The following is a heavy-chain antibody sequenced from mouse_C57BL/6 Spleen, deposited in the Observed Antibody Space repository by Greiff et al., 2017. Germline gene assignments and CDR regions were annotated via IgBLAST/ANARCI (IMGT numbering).Heavy chain of an antibody. CDR2: ISDGGSYT. Sequence: EVKLVESGGGLVKPGGSLKLSCAASGFTFSSYAMSWVSQTPEKRLEWVATISDGGSYTYYPDNVKGRFTISRDNAKNNLNLQMSHLKSEDTAMYYCARGDYYVSRDYFDYWGQGTTLTVSS. CDR3: ARGDYYVSRDYFDY. J-gene: IGHJ2*01. CDR1: GFTFSSYA. V-gene: IGHV5-4*03. D-gene: IGHD1-1*01.